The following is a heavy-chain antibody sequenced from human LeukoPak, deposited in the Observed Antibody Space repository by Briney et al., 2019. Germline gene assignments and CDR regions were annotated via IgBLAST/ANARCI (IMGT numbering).Heavy chain of an antibody. D-gene: IGHD4-17*01. CDR2: ISASGDKT. V-gene: IGHV3-23*01. CDR1: NFTFGVYA. Sequence: GGSLRLSCAASNFTFGVYAMSWARQAPGKGLEWISLISASGDKTYYADSVKGRFTVSRDNSRNTMYLQMDSLRAEDTAVYYCAEDRDGDSYFYMDVWGTGTTVIVSS. CDR3: AEDRDGDSYFYMDV. J-gene: IGHJ6*03.